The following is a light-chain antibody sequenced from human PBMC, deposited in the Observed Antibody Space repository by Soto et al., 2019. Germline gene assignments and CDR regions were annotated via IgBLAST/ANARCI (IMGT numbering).Light chain of an antibody. CDR1: QDIRND. CDR3: LQNYNYPWT. V-gene: IGKV1-6*01. J-gene: IGKJ1*01. Sequence: AIQMTQFPSSLSASVSDRVTVTCRASQDIRNDLGWYQQKPGKAPKLLIYAASSLQSGVPSRFSGSGSGTQFTLTISSLQPEDVATYYCLQNYNYPWTFGQGTKVEIK. CDR2: AAS.